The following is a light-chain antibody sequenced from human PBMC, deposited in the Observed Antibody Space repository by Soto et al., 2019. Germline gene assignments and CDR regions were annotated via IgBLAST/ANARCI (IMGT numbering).Light chain of an antibody. J-gene: IGKJ2*01. V-gene: IGKV3-15*01. CDR3: QPYYTWPPYT. Sequence: ERVLTQSPATRSVSPGDRATLSCRASQSVSSNLAWSQQKPGQTPSLLIYGASTRATGVPPRFSGSRSGTEFTLTISSLQSEDFAVDDCQPYYTWPPYTFGQGTKLDFK. CDR1: QSVSSN. CDR2: GAS.